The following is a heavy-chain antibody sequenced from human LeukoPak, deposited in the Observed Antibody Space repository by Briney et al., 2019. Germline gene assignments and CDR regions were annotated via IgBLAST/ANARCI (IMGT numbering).Heavy chain of an antibody. CDR3: ARDFGYSSSWYYYYMDV. J-gene: IGHJ6*03. D-gene: IGHD6-13*01. V-gene: IGHV1-69*05. Sequence: SVKVSCKASGGTFSSYAISWVRQAPGQGLEWMGGIIPIFGTANYAQKFQGRVTITTDESTSTAYMELNSLRSEDTAVYYCARDFGYSSSWYYYYMDVWGKGTTVTVSS. CDR1: GGTFSSYA. CDR2: IIPIFGTA.